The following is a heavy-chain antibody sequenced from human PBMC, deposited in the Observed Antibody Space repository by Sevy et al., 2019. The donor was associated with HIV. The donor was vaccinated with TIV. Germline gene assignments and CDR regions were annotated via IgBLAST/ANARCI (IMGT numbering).Heavy chain of an antibody. CDR3: ARGTIVPAATPYADS. Sequence: SETLSLTCTVSGGSIITANYYWTWIRQHPGKGLEWIGYIYYTGSTYYNPSLSNQVTLSVDTSKNQLSLTLRSVTAADTALYYCARGTIVPAATPYADSWGQGTLVTVSS. CDR2: IYYTGST. V-gene: IGHV4-31*01. CDR1: GGSIITANYY. D-gene: IGHD2-2*01. J-gene: IGHJ4*02.